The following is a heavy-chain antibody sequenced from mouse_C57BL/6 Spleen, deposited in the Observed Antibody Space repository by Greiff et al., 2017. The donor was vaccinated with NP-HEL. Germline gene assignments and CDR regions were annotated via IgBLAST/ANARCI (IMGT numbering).Heavy chain of an antibody. CDR1: GYTFTSYW. V-gene: IGHV1-72*01. J-gene: IGHJ4*01. Sequence: QVQLKQPGAELVKPGASVKLSCKASGYTFTSYWMHWVKQRPGRGLEWIGRIDPNSGGTKYNEKLKSKATLTVDKPSSTAYMQLISLTSEDSAVYYCSRSDDYDELGYYAMDYWGQGTSVTVSS. D-gene: IGHD2-4*01. CDR2: IDPNSGGT. CDR3: SRSDDYDELGYYAMDY.